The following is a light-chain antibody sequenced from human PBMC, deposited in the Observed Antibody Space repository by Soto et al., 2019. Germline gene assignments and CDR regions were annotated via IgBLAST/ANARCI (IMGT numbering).Light chain of an antibody. CDR1: SSDVGGYDY. Sequence: QSALTQPASVSGSPGQSITISCTGTSSDVGGYDYVSWYQLHPGTAPKLLIYEVDKRPSGVPDRFSGSKSGNTASLTVSGLQVEDEADYYCTSYATGDTFPFGGGTKLTVL. J-gene: IGLJ2*01. CDR3: TSYATGDTFP. V-gene: IGLV2-8*01. CDR2: EVD.